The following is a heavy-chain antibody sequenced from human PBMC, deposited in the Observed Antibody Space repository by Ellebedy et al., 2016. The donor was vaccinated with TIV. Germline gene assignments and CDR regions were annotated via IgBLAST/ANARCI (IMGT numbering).Heavy chain of an antibody. D-gene: IGHD3-10*01. Sequence: GSLRLXXTVSGGSIRSYFWSWIRQPPGKGLEWIGYIYYSGSTNYNPSLKRRVTITVDTSKNQFSLKLSSVTAADTAVYYCARWGIWFGDLFGWFDPWGQGTLVTVSS. CDR3: ARWGIWFGDLFGWFDP. CDR2: IYYSGST. V-gene: IGHV4-59*01. CDR1: GGSIRSYF. J-gene: IGHJ5*02.